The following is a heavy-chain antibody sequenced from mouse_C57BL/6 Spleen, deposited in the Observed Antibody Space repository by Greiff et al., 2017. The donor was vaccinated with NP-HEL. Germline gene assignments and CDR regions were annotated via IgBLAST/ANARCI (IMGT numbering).Heavy chain of an antibody. D-gene: IGHD2-2*01. J-gene: IGHJ4*01. CDR1: GYAFSSYW. Sequence: VQLQESGAELVKPGASVKISCKASGYAFSSYWMNWVKQRPGKGLEWIGQIYPGDGDTNYNGKFKGQATLTADKSSSTAYMQRSSLTSEDSAVYFWAREGVTTGGYAMDDWGQGTSVTVSS. CDR3: AREGVTTGGYAMDD. CDR2: IYPGDGDT. V-gene: IGHV1-80*01.